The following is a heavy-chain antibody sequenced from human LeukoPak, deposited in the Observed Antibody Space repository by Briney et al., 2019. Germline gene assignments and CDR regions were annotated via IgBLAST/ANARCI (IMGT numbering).Heavy chain of an antibody. CDR1: GGSISSYY. CDR2: IYYSGST. J-gene: IGHJ2*01. D-gene: IGHD3-10*01. Sequence: SETLSLTCIVSGGSISSYYWSWIRQPPGKALEWIGYIYYSGSTKNNPSLKSRVTISVDTSKNQFSLKLSSVTAADTAVYYCARLVYYGSGSYWYFDLWGRGTLVTVSS. CDR3: ARLVYYGSGSYWYFDL. V-gene: IGHV4-59*08.